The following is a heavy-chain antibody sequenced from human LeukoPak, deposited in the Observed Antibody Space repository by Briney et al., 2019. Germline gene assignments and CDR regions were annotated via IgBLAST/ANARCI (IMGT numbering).Heavy chain of an antibody. CDR2: TSGSGDTI. CDR1: GFPFSAYY. J-gene: IGHJ5*02. CDR3: GRDLGQYYDTSDNWFDP. D-gene: IGHD3-22*01. V-gene: IGHV3-11*04. Sequence: GGSLRLSCAASGFPFSAYYMSWLRQAPGKGLEWISHTSGSGDTIYYADSVKGRFTISRDNAKNTLNLQMNSLRAEDTAVYYCGRDLGQYYDTSDNWFDPWGQGTLVTVSS.